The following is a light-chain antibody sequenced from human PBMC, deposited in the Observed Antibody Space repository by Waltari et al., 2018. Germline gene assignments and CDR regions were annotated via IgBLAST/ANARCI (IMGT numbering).Light chain of an antibody. Sequence: QSALTQPRSVSGSPGQSVTIPCTGTSSDLGGYYYVSWYQQHPGKAPKLILYDVTNRPSGVPGRFSGSKSGNTASLTISGLQAEDEADYYCCSYADSYTAVFGGGTRLTVL. J-gene: IGLJ3*02. CDR3: CSYADSYTAV. V-gene: IGLV2-11*01. CDR2: DVT. CDR1: SSDLGGYYY.